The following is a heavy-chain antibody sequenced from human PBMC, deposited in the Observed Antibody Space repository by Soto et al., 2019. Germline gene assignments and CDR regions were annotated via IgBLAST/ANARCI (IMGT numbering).Heavy chain of an antibody. CDR3: ARQDDYSNYYYYGMDV. J-gene: IGHJ6*02. CDR2: IDPSDSYT. CDR1: GYSFTSYW. V-gene: IGHV5-10-1*01. D-gene: IGHD4-4*01. Sequence: GESLKISCKGSGYSFTSYWISWVCQMPGKGLEWMGRIDPSDSYTNYNPSFQGHVTISADKSISTAYLQWSSLKASDTAMYYCARQDDYSNYYYYGMDVWGQGTTVTVSS.